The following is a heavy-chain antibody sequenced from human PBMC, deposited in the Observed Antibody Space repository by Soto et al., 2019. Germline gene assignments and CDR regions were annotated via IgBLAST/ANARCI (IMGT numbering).Heavy chain of an antibody. V-gene: IGHV4-30-4*01. J-gene: IGHJ4*02. CDR2: IYYSGST. Sequence: SLPCPGTDHCGRRCYDWSRFRTPPVKGLEWIGHIYYSGSTYYNPSLKSRAGISVDSSKSQVSLKLTSVTAADTAVYFCARILMNYYRLDYWGQGALVTVSA. D-gene: IGHD3-10*01. CDR1: DHCGRRCYD. CDR3: ARILMNYYRLDY.